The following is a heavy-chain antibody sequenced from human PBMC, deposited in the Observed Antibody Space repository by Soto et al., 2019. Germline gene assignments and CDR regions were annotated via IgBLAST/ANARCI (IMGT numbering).Heavy chain of an antibody. D-gene: IGHD6-25*01. CDR2: IIPIFGTA. CDR1: GGTFCSYA. Sequence: SVKVSCKASGGTFCSYAISWVRQAPGQGLEWMGGIIPIFGTANYAQKFRGRVTITAGESTSTAYMELSSLRSEDTAVYYCARGLQRVYNWFEPWGQGTLVTVSS. CDR3: ARGLQRVYNWFEP. J-gene: IGHJ5*02. V-gene: IGHV1-69*13.